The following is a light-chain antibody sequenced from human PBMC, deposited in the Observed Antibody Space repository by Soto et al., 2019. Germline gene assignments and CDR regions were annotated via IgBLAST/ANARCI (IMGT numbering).Light chain of an antibody. Sequence: EIVMTQSPATLSVSPWERATLSCRASQSVSSNLAWYQQKPGQAPRLLIYGASTRATGIPARFSGSGSGTEFALTISSLQSEYLAVYYCQQYNNSQLTFNGATKLDIK. CDR3: QQYNNSQLT. J-gene: IGKJ4*01. CDR1: QSVSSN. CDR2: GAS. V-gene: IGKV3-15*01.